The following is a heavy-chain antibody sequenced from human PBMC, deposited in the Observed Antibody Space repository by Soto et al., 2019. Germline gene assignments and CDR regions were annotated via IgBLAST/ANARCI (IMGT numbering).Heavy chain of an antibody. Sequence: SETLSLTCTVSGGSISSYYWSWIRQPPGKGLEWIGEVNYDGKTNYKPSLKSRLSISVDTSKAQFSLRLTSVSAADMAVYYCASARWNYWGRGTVVTVSS. J-gene: IGHJ4*02. CDR3: ASARWNY. CDR2: VNYDGKT. V-gene: IGHV4-34*01. D-gene: IGHD6-6*01. CDR1: GGSISSYY.